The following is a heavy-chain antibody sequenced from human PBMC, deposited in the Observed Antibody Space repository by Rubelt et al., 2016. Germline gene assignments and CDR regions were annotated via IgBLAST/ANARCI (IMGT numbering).Heavy chain of an antibody. CDR3: ALGAGTLRGDAFDI. V-gene: IGHV1-3*01. CDR2: INAGNGNT. J-gene: IGHJ3*02. CDR1: GYTFTSYA. D-gene: IGHD6-13*01. Sequence: QVQLVQSGAEVKKPGASVKVSCKASGYTFTSYAMHWVRQAPGQRLEWMGWINAGNGNTKYSQNFQGRVTITRDTSASTAYMELSSLRSEDTAVYYCALGAGTLRGDAFDIWGQGTMVTVSS.